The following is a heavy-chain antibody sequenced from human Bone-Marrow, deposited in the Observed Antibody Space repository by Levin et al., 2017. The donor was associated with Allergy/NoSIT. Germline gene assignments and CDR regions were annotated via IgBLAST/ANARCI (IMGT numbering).Heavy chain of an antibody. Sequence: SCAISGDSVSSNRAAWNWIRQSPSRGLEWLGRTYYKSKWYNDYAVSVKGRITINPDTSKNQFSLQLNSVTPEDTAVYYCASGLGSSRDWGQGTLVTVSS. CDR1: GDSVSSNRAA. CDR3: ASGLGSSRD. V-gene: IGHV6-1*01. D-gene: IGHD6-13*01. J-gene: IGHJ4*02. CDR2: TYYKSKWYN.